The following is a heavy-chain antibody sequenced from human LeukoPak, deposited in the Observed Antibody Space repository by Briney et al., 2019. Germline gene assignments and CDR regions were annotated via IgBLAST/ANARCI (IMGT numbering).Heavy chain of an antibody. D-gene: IGHD3-3*01. Sequence: ASVKVSCKASGYTFTSYGISWVRQAPGQGLERMGWISAYNGNTNYAQKLQGRVTMTTDTSTSTAYMELRSLRSDDTAVYYCARKYYDFWSGHWYYYYMDVWGKGTTVTVSS. V-gene: IGHV1-18*01. CDR2: ISAYNGNT. J-gene: IGHJ6*03. CDR1: GYTFTSYG. CDR3: ARKYYDFWSGHWYYYYMDV.